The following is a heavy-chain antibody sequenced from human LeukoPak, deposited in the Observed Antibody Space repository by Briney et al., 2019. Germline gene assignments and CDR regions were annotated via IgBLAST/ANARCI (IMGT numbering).Heavy chain of an antibody. D-gene: IGHD3-10*01. J-gene: IGHJ3*02. CDR1: GFTVSSNY. CDR2: IYSGGST. V-gene: IGHV3-53*01. CDR3: ARDREYAFDI. Sequence: PGGSLRLSCAASGFTVSSNYMSWVRQAPGKGLEWVSVIYSGGSTYYADSVKGRFIISRDNSKNTLYLQMNSLRAEDTAVYYCARDREYAFDIWGQGTMVTVSS.